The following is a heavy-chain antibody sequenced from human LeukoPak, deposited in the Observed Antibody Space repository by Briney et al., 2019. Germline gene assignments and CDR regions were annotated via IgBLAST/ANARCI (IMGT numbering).Heavy chain of an antibody. CDR1: GFTFSTYG. Sequence: GGSLRLSCAASGFTFSTYGMHWVRRAPGKGLEWVAFIRNDGSTKYYADSVKGRFTLSRDNSKNTLYLQINSLRAEDTAVYYCARTYSSSWGIIDYWGQGTLVTVSS. CDR3: ARTYSSSWGIIDY. CDR2: IRNDGSTK. V-gene: IGHV3-30*02. D-gene: IGHD2-2*01. J-gene: IGHJ4*02.